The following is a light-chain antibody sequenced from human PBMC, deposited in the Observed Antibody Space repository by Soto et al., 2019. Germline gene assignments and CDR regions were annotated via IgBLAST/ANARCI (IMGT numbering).Light chain of an antibody. CDR2: SNN. CDR3: AARADSLKGRYV. Sequence: QSVLTQPPSASGTPGQRVTISCSGSSSNIGSNTVNWYQQLPGTAPKLLIYSNNQRPSGVPDRFSGSKSGTSASLAISGLQSEDEADYYCAARADSLKGRYVFGTETKVT. CDR1: SSNIGSNT. V-gene: IGLV1-44*01. J-gene: IGLJ1*01.